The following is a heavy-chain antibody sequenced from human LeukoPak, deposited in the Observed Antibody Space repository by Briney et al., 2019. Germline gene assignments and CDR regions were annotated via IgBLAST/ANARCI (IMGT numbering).Heavy chain of an antibody. D-gene: IGHD3-9*01. CDR1: GGTFSSYA. CDR3: ARSYYDILGAFDY. CDR2: IIPIFGTA. V-gene: IGHV1-69*13. Sequence: SVKVSCKASGGTFSSYAISWVRQAPGQGLEWMGGIIPIFGTASYAQKFQGRVTITADESTSTAYMELSSLRSEDTAVYYCARSYYDILGAFDYWGQGTLVTVSS. J-gene: IGHJ4*02.